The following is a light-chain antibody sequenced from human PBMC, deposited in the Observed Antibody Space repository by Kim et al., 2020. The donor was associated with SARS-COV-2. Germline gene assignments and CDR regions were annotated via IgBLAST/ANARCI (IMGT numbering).Light chain of an antibody. CDR2: DAT. Sequence: IHLTQSPSSLSASVGDRVTITCRASQGTSSYLAWYQQIPGKAPNLLIYDATTLQSGVPSRFSGGGSGTDFTLTISSLQPEDFATYYCQQLNSFPPVFGPGTKVDIK. CDR1: QGTSSY. CDR3: QQLNSFPPV. J-gene: IGKJ3*01. V-gene: IGKV1-9*01.